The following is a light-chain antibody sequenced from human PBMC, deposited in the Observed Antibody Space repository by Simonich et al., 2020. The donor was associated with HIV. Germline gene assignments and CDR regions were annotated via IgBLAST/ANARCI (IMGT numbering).Light chain of an antibody. CDR2: AAS. J-gene: IGKJ1*01. V-gene: IGKV1-27*01. Sequence: DIQMTQSPSSLSTSIGDRVTITCRASQNISGYLNWYQQKPGKAPKLLIYAASTLQSGVPSRFSGSGSGTDFTLTISSLQPEDVATYYCQKYNSAPWTFGQGTKVEIK. CDR1: QNISGY. CDR3: QKYNSAPWT.